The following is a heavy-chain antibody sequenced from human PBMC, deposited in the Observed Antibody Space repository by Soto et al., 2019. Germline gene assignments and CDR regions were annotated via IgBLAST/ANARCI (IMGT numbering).Heavy chain of an antibody. CDR3: ARAHRDYDSSGYYYEGDY. V-gene: IGHV3-23*01. CDR1: GFTFSTYA. CDR2: ISGGGGST. J-gene: IGHJ4*02. D-gene: IGHD3-22*01. Sequence: ESGGGLVQPGGSLRLSCAASGFTFSTYAMNWVRQAPGKGLEWVSAISGGGGSTYYADSVKGRVTISRDNSKNTLYLQMNSLRAEDTAVYYCARAHRDYDSSGYYYEGDYWGQGTLVTVSS.